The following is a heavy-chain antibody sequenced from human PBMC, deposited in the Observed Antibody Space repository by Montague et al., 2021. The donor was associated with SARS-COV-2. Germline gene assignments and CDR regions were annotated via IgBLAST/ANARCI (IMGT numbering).Heavy chain of an antibody. J-gene: IGHJ6*02. CDR1: GGAISSSSYY. CDR3: ARDIRITMLVVVNRYGMDV. D-gene: IGHD3-22*01. V-gene: IGHV4-39*07. CDR2: IYYSGST. Sequence: SETLSLTCTASGGAISSSSYYWGWIRQPPGKGLEWIGSIYYSGSTYYNPSLKSRVTISVDTSKNQFSLKLSSVTAADTAVYYCARDIRITMLVVVNRYGMDVWGQGTTVTVSS.